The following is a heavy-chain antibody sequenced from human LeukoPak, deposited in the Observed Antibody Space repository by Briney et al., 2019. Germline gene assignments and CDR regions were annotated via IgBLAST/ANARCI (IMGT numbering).Heavy chain of an antibody. V-gene: IGHV1-18*04. CDR1: GYTFTSYG. CDR3: PRAPYSYGFGGVMDV. CDR2: ISAYNGNT. Sequence: GASVKVSCKASGYTFTSYGISWVRQAPGQGLEWMGWISAYNGNTNYAQKLQGRVTMTTDTSTSTAYMELRSLRSDDTAVYYCPRAPYSYGFGGVMDVWGKGTTVTVSS. J-gene: IGHJ6*04. D-gene: IGHD5-18*01.